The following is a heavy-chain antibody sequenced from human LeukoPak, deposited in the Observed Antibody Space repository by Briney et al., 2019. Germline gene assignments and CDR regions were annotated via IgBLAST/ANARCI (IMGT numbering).Heavy chain of an antibody. Sequence: PSETLSLTCTVSGYSISSGYYWGWIRQSPGKGLEWIGYIYYSGSTNYNPSLKSRVTISVDTSKNQFSLKLSSVTAVDTAVYYCARHRGSANYGDYWVDYWGQGTLVTVSS. CDR2: IYYSGST. V-gene: IGHV4-61*01. CDR3: ARHRGSANYGDYWVDY. D-gene: IGHD4-17*01. CDR1: GYSISSGYY. J-gene: IGHJ4*02.